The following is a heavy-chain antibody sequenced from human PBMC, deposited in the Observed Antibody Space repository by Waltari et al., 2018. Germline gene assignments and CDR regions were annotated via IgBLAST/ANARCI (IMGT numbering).Heavy chain of an antibody. CDR3: ARVEGAAGLDI. D-gene: IGHD3-16*01. Sequence: QVQLQESGPGLVKPSETLSLTCAVSGYSISSGYYWGWIRQPPGKGLEWIGSIYHSGSTYYNPSLKSRVTISVDTSKNQFSLKLSSVTAADTAVYYCARVEGAAGLDIWGQGTMVTVSS. CDR2: IYHSGST. V-gene: IGHV4-38-2*01. CDR1: GYSISSGYY. J-gene: IGHJ3*02.